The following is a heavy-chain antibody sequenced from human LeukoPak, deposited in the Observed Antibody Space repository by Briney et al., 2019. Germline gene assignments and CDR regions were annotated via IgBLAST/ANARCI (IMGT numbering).Heavy chain of an antibody. CDR3: ARGEGGATSHY. CDR2: ISSSSSYV. Sequence: GGSLRLSCAASGFTFSSYSMNWVRQAPGKGLEWVSSISSSSSYVYYADSVKGRFTISRDNAKNSLYLQMNSLRAEDTAVYYCARGEGGATSHYWGQGTLVTVSS. J-gene: IGHJ4*02. D-gene: IGHD1-26*01. V-gene: IGHV3-21*01. CDR1: GFTFSSYS.